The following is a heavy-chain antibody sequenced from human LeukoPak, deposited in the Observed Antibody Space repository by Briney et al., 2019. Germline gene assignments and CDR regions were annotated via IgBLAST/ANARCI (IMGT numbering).Heavy chain of an antibody. J-gene: IGHJ4*02. V-gene: IGHV3-15*01. D-gene: IGHD3-10*01. CDR2: IKSKTDGETT. Sequence: GGSLRLSCAASGFTFTNAWMSWVRQAPGKGLEWISRIKSKTDGETTNYAEPVRGRFTISRDDSKSAVYLQMNSLKIEDTAVYYCTTDLGTYYHGSQRLIPIDYWGQGTLVTVSS. CDR3: TTDLGTYYHGSQRLIPIDY. CDR1: GFTFTNAW.